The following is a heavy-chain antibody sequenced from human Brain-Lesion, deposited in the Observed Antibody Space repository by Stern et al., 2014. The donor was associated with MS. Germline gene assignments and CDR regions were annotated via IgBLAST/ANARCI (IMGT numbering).Heavy chain of an antibody. CDR2: LHARGAT. J-gene: IGHJ4*02. CDR3: ARGHWELLGNNYFDS. D-gene: IGHD1-26*01. CDR1: GASISSGTSY. V-gene: IGHV4-61*02. Sequence: QVQLQESGPGLVKPSQTLSLTCTVSGASISSGTSYWSWIRQPAGGGLEWIGRLHARGATYYNPFLKSRVTISGDTSKNQFSLTLNSVTAADTAVYYCARGHWELLGNNYFDSWGQGTLVTVSS.